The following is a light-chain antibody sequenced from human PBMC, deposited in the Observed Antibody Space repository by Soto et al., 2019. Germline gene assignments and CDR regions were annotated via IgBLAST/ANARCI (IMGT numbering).Light chain of an antibody. V-gene: IGKV4-1*01. CDR2: WAS. J-gene: IGKJ2*01. CDR3: QQYYNAPRT. Sequence: DIVMTQSPDSLAVSLGESATVNCRSSQSLLYTSNNKNYLAWYQQKPGQPPKLLIYWASTRESGVPDRFSGSGTVTDFTLTISSLQAEDVAVYYCQQYYNAPRTFGQGTQVEI. CDR1: QSLLYTSNNKNY.